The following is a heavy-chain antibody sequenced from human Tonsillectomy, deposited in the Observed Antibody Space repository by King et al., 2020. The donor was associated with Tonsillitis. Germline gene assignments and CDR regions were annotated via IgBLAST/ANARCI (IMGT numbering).Heavy chain of an antibody. Sequence: VQLVESGGGLVQPGGSLRLSCAASGFTFSTCWMTWVRQTPTKGLEWVANIKEDGSEKYYVDSVRGRFTISRDNDKNSVYLQMNSLRAEDTAVYYCATGGESSCYRAYHYWGQGTLVTVSS. CDR3: ATGGESSCYRAYHY. D-gene: IGHD3-22*01. CDR2: IKEDGSEK. V-gene: IGHV3-7*03. J-gene: IGHJ4*02. CDR1: GFTFSTCW.